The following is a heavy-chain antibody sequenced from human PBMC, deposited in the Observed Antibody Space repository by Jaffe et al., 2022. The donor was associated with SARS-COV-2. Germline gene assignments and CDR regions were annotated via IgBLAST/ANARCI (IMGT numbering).Heavy chain of an antibody. J-gene: IGHJ4*02. V-gene: IGHV3-21*01. CDR2: ISSSSSYI. D-gene: IGHD2-8*01. CDR1: GFTFSSYS. CDR3: AAGPRAYLKLG. Sequence: EVQLVESGGGLVKPGGSLRLSCAASGFTFSSYSMNWVRQAPGKGLEWVSSISSSSSYIYYADSVKGRFTISRDNAKNSLYLQMNSLRAEDTAVYYCAAGPRAYLKLGWGQGTLVTVSS.